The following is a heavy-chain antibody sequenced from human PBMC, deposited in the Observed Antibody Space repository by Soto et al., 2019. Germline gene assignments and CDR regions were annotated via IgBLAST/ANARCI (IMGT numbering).Heavy chain of an antibody. CDR1: GGTFSSYT. CDR3: ASIKWEIRAFDI. D-gene: IGHD1-26*01. J-gene: IGHJ3*02. V-gene: IGHV1-69*02. Sequence: GASVKVSCKASGGTFSSYTISWVRQAPGQGLEWMGRIIPILGIANYAQKFQGRVTITADKSTSTAYMELSSLRSEDTAVYYCASIKWEIRAFDIWGQGTMVTVSS. CDR2: IIPILGIA.